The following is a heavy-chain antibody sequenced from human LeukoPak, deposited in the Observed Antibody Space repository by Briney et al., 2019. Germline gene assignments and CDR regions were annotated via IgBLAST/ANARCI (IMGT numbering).Heavy chain of an antibody. J-gene: IGHJ4*02. CDR1: GFAFSSYS. Sequence: GGSLRLSCAASGFAFSSYSMNWVRQAPGKGLEWVSSISSSSSYIYYADSVKGRFTISRDNAKNSLYLQMNSLRAEDTAVYYCARGEDDSSGYYSTYFDYWGQGTLVTVSS. D-gene: IGHD3-22*01. CDR3: ARGEDDSSGYYSTYFDY. V-gene: IGHV3-21*01. CDR2: ISSSSSYI.